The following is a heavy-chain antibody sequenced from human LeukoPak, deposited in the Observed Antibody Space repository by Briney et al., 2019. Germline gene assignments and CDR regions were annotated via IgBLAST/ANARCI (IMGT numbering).Heavy chain of an antibody. CDR1: GFTFSSYA. CDR2: VSDIGGST. CDR3: ARDLHGGGDSSGYYYVNWFDP. V-gene: IGHV3-23*01. Sequence: GGSLRLSCAASGFTFSSYAMSWVRQTPGKGLEWVSGVSDIGGSTYYADSVKGRLTISRDNSKSTLYLQMNSLRSEDTAVYYCARDLHGGGDSSGYYYVNWFDPWGQGTLVTVSS. J-gene: IGHJ5*02. D-gene: IGHD3-22*01.